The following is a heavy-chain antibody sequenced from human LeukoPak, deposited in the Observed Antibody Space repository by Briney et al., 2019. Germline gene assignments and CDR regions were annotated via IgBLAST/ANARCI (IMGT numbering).Heavy chain of an antibody. CDR1: GFTFSSYA. J-gene: IGHJ4*02. CDR2: ISSSGSDT. D-gene: IGHD2-15*01. Sequence: PGGSLRLSCAASGFTFSSYAMSWVRQAPGKGLEWVSAISSSGSDTYHADSVKGRFTISRDKFKNTLYLQMNSLRAEDTAVYYCARQIGYCSSGTCYFDFWGQGSLVTVSS. V-gene: IGHV3-23*01. CDR3: ARQIGYCSSGTCYFDF.